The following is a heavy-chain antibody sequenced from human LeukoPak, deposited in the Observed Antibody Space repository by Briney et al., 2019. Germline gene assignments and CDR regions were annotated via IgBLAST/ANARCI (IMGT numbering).Heavy chain of an antibody. J-gene: IGHJ4*02. CDR2: FDPEDGET. Sequence: ASVKVSCKVSGYTLTELSMHWVRQAPGKGLEWMGGFDPEDGETIYAQKFQGRVTMTEDTSTDTAYMELSSLRSEDTAVYYCATQGGWCQRWLQFYYWGQGTLVTVSS. V-gene: IGHV1-24*01. D-gene: IGHD5-24*01. CDR1: GYTLTELS. CDR3: ATQGGWCQRWLQFYY.